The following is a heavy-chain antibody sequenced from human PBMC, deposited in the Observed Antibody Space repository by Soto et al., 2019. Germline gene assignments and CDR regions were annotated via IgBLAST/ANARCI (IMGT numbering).Heavy chain of an antibody. CDR2: ISAYNGNT. J-gene: IGHJ4*02. CDR3: ARGVLRYFDWLLAFDY. V-gene: IGHV1-18*01. D-gene: IGHD3-9*01. CDR1: GYTFTSYG. Sequence: GASVKVSCKASGYTFTSYGISWVRQAPGQGLEWMGWISAYNGNTNYAQKLQGRVTMTTDTSTSTAYMELRILRSDDTAVYYCARGVLRYFDWLLAFDYWGQGTLVTVSS.